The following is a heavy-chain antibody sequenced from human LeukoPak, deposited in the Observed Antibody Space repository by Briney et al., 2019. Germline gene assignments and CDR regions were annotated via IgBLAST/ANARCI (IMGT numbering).Heavy chain of an antibody. D-gene: IGHD2-2*01. CDR2: VYPGDSDT. CDR3: AGLRDPIVVVPAAIGGYFDY. Sequence: GESLKISCKGSGYSFTSYWIGWVRQMPGKGLEWMGIVYPGDSDTRYSPSFQGQVTISADKSISTAYLRWSSLKASDTAMYYCAGLRDPIVVVPAAIGGYFDYWGQGTLVTVSS. J-gene: IGHJ4*02. V-gene: IGHV5-51*01. CDR1: GYSFTSYW.